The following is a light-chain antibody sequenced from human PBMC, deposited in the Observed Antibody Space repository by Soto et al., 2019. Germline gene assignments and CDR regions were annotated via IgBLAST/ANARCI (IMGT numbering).Light chain of an antibody. V-gene: IGKV1-5*03. Sequence: DIQMTQSPSTLSASVGDRVTITCRASQSINIWLAWYQQKPGKAPKLIIYKASSLEGGVPSRFSASGSGTDFTLTISSLQPDDFATYYCQQYTAYPYTFGQGTKLEIK. CDR3: QQYTAYPYT. CDR2: KAS. CDR1: QSINIW. J-gene: IGKJ2*01.